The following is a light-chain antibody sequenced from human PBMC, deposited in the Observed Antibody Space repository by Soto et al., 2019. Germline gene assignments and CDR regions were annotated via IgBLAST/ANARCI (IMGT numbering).Light chain of an antibody. J-gene: IGLJ1*01. CDR2: EVS. CDR3: SSYTTSSTRV. V-gene: IGLV2-14*01. Sequence: QSALTQPASVSGSPGQSIAISCTGSGGDVGFYNNVSWYQQHPGEVPKPIIFEVSNRPSGVSNRFSGSKSGNTASLTISGLQAEDEAAYYCSSYTTSSTRVFGTGTSSPS. CDR1: GGDVGFYNN.